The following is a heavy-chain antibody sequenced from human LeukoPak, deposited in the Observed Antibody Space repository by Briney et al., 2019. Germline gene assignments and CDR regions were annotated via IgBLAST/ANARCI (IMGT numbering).Heavy chain of an antibody. CDR3: ARKGGRYYYDSSGYYYAY. J-gene: IGHJ4*02. V-gene: IGHV4-61*02. CDR1: GGSISSGSYY. Sequence: SETLSLTCTVSGGSISSGSYYWSWIRQPAGKGLEWIGRIYTSGSTKYNPSLKSRVTISVDTSKNQFSLKLSSVTAADTAVYYCARKGGRYYYDSSGYYYAYWGQGTLVTVSS. D-gene: IGHD3-22*01. CDR2: IYTSGST.